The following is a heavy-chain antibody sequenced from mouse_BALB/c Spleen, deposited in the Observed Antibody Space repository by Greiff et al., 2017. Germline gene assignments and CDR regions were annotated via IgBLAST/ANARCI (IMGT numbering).Heavy chain of an antibody. V-gene: IGHV1S127*01. D-gene: IGHD2-4*01. Sequence: QVHVQQSGAELVKPGASVKMSCKASGYTFTSYWMHWVKQRPGQGLEWIGVIDPSDSYTSYNQKFKGKATLTVDTSSSTAYMQLSSLTSEDSAVYYCTRSLTMIKAMDYWGQGTSVTVSS. CDR2: IDPSDSYT. CDR3: TRSLTMIKAMDY. CDR1: GYTFTSYW. J-gene: IGHJ4*01.